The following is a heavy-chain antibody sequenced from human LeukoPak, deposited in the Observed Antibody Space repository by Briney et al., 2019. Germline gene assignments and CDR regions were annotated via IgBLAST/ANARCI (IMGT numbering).Heavy chain of an antibody. J-gene: IGHJ4*02. V-gene: IGHV1-69*04. CDR1: GGTFSSYA. D-gene: IGHD3-16*01. Sequence: SVKVSCKASGGTFSSYAISWVRQAPGQGLEWMGRIIPILGIANYAQKFQGRVTITADKSTSTAYMELSSLRSEDTAVYYCARDRGEYLTDPHYYFDYWGQGTLVTVSS. CDR2: IIPILGIA. CDR3: ARDRGEYLTDPHYYFDY.